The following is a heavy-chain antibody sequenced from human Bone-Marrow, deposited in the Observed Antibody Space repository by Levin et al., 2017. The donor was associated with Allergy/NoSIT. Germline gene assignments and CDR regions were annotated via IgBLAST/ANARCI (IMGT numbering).Heavy chain of an antibody. CDR3: ARSPLGGGMVTRFGN. Sequence: GESLKISCTASGFSFSSYVLSWVRQAPGKGLEWVSGISGSGSLTHYADSVKGRLTISRDNSKRTMYLQITSLRAADTAVYYCARSPLGGGMVTRFGNWGQGVLVAVSS. CDR2: ISGSGSLT. J-gene: IGHJ4*02. CDR1: GFSFSSYV. V-gene: IGHV3-23*01. D-gene: IGHD4-23*01.